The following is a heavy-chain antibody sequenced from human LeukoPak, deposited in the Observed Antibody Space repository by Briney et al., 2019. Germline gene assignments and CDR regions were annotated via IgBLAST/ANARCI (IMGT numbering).Heavy chain of an antibody. D-gene: IGHD5-18*01. CDR1: GYTFTGCF. Sequence: GASVKVSCKASGYTFTGCFIHYVRQAPGQGLEWMGWIGPNSDNIRYSETFKDRVTMTRDTSTNTAYMELSWLRSDDTAVYYCARSAYNYGYVYFDHWGQGTLVIVSS. J-gene: IGHJ4*02. CDR2: IGPNSDNI. V-gene: IGHV1-2*02. CDR3: ARSAYNYGYVYFDH.